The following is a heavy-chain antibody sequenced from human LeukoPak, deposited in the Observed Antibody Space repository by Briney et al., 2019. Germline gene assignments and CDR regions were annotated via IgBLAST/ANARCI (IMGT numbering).Heavy chain of an antibody. CDR1: GLTFSSHW. CDR3: AREAGSPYYYYGMDV. J-gene: IGHJ6*02. V-gene: IGHV3-53*01. Sequence: GGSLRLSCAASGLTFSSHWMHWVRQAPGKGLEWVSVIYSGGSTYYADSVKGRFTISRDNSKNTLYLQMNSLRAEDTAVYYCAREAGSPYYYYGMDVWGQGTTVTVSS. D-gene: IGHD6-19*01. CDR2: IYSGGST.